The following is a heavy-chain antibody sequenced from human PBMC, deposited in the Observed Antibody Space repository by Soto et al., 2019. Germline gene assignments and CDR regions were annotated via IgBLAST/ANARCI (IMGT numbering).Heavy chain of an antibody. J-gene: IGHJ4*02. CDR1: GGSISSYY. CDR2: IYYSGST. V-gene: IGHV4-59*01. Sequence: SETLSLTCTVSGGSISSYYWSWIRQPPGKGLEWIGYIYYSGSTNYNPSLKSRVTISVDTSKNQFSLKLSSVTAADTAVYYCASLGYHFDYWGQGTLVTVSS. D-gene: IGHD5-18*01. CDR3: ASLGYHFDY.